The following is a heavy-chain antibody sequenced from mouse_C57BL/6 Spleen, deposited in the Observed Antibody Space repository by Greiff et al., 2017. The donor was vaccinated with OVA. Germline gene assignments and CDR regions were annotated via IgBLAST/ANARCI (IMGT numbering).Heavy chain of an antibody. Sequence: VQLQQSGAELARPGASVKLSCKASGYTFTSYGISWVKQRTGQGLEWIGEIYPRSGNTYYNEKFKGKATLTADKSSSTAYMELRSLTSEDSAVYFSARREENGSSWFAYWGQGTLVTVSA. D-gene: IGHD1-1*01. V-gene: IGHV1-81*01. CDR3: ARREENGSSWFAY. CDR1: GYTFTSYG. CDR2: IYPRSGNT. J-gene: IGHJ3*01.